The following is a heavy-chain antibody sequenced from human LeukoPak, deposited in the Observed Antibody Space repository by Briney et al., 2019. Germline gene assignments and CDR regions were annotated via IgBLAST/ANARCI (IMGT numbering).Heavy chain of an antibody. J-gene: IGHJ4*02. CDR2: IHHSGST. D-gene: IGHD2-15*01. CDR1: GGSISSSNL. CDR3: ARDGGGSDC. Sequence: SETLSLTCTVSGGSISSSNLWNWVRQPPGKGLEWIGQIHHSGSTNYNPSLKSRVTISVDKSNNQFSLKLRSVTAADTAVYYCARDGGGSDCWGQGTLVTVSS. V-gene: IGHV4-4*02.